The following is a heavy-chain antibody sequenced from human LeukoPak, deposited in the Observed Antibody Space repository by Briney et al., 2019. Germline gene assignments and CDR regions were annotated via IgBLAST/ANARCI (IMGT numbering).Heavy chain of an antibody. D-gene: IGHD6-25*01. CDR2: ISSSSSFM. J-gene: IGHJ6*02. CDR1: GFTLAEDG. V-gene: IGHV3-21*01. CDR3: ARAFSGRRMNGMDV. Sequence: PGGSLRLSCAASGFTLAEDGMNTGCDALGKGVEWGASISSSSSFMYYADSVKGRFTISRDNDKNSLYLKMNSLRAEDTAVYYCARAFSGRRMNGMDVWGQGATVTVSS.